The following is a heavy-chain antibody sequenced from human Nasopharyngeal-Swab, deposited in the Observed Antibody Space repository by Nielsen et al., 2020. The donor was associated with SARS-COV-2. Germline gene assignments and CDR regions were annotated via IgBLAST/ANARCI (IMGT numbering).Heavy chain of an antibody. Sequence: WIRQPPGKGLEWVSAISGSGGSTYYADSVKGRFTISRDNCKNTLYLQMNSLRAEDTAVYYCAKVARDIVVVPAAMKAYYYYGMDVWGQGTTVTVSS. CDR3: AKVARDIVVVPAAMKAYYYYGMDV. V-gene: IGHV3-23*01. D-gene: IGHD2-2*01. CDR2: ISGSGGST. J-gene: IGHJ6*02.